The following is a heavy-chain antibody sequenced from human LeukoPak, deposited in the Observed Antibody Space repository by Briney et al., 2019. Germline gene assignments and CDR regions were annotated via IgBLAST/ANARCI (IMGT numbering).Heavy chain of an antibody. CDR3: ARTPSIAVAGTPNYYYYGMDV. V-gene: IGHV1-18*01. J-gene: IGHJ6*02. Sequence: ASVKVSCKASGYTFTSYGISWVRPAPGQGLEWMGWISAYNGNTNYAQKLQGRVTMTTDTSTSTAYMELRSLRSDDTAVYYCARTPSIAVAGTPNYYYYGMDVWGQGTTVTVSS. CDR1: GYTFTSYG. CDR2: ISAYNGNT. D-gene: IGHD6-19*01.